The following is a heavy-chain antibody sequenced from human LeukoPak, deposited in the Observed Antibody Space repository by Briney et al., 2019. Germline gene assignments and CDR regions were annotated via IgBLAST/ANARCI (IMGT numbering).Heavy chain of an antibody. D-gene: IGHD6-25*01. J-gene: IGHJ4*02. CDR3: ARDIAADGTGFDY. CDR1: GFTFSDYY. CDR2: ISSSGSII. Sequence: GGSLRLSCAASGFTFSDYYMSWTRQPPGKGLEWVSYISSSGSIIYYADSVKGRFTISRDNAKNSLYLQMNSLRAEDTAVYYGARDIAADGTGFDYWGQGTLVTVSS. V-gene: IGHV3-11*01.